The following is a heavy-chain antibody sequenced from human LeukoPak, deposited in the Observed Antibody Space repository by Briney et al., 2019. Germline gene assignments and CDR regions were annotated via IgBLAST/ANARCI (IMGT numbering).Heavy chain of an antibody. CDR1: GGSISSYY. J-gene: IGHJ1*01. CDR3: ARTMVRGAPGALPH. Sequence: PSETLSLTCTVSGGSISSYYWSWIRQPAGKGPEWIGRIYTSGSTNYNPSLKSRVTILLDTSKNQFSLKLRSVTAADTAVYYCARTMVRGAPGALPHWGQGTLVTVSS. V-gene: IGHV4-4*07. CDR2: IYTSGST. D-gene: IGHD3-10*01.